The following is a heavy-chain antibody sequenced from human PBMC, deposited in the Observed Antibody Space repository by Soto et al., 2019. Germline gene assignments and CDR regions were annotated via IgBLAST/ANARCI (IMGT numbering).Heavy chain of an antibody. CDR1: GGSISRGGYY. CDR3: ARVRRAPRNYYDSSGYPYGPDWFDP. CDR2: IYYSGST. D-gene: IGHD3-22*01. V-gene: IGHV4-31*03. Sequence: SETLSLTCTVSGGSISRGGYYWSWIRQHPGKGLEWIGYIYYSGSTYYNPSLKSRVTISVDTSKNQFSLKLSSVTAADTAVYYCARVRRAPRNYYDSSGYPYGPDWFDPWGQGTLVTVSS. J-gene: IGHJ5*02.